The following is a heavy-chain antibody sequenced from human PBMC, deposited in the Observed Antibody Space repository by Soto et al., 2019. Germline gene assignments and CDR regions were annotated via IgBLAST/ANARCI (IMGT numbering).Heavy chain of an antibody. CDR1: GGSIISSSYY. J-gene: IGHJ5*02. D-gene: IGHD2-15*01. CDR2: IYYIGST. CDR3: ARCGGYCSGGSCQWARFDP. V-gene: IGHV4-39*01. Sequence: SETLSLTCTVSGGSIISSSYYWGWILQPPGKGLEWIGSIYYIGSTYYNPSLKSRVTISVDTSKNQFSLKLSSVTAADTAVYYCARCGGYCSGGSCQWARFDPWGQGTLVTVS.